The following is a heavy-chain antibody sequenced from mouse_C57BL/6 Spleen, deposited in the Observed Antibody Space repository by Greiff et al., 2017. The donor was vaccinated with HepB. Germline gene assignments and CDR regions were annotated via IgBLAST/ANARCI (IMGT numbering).Heavy chain of an antibody. J-gene: IGHJ3*01. CDR1: GFTFSNYW. V-gene: IGHV6-3*01. CDR3: TGGGTWFAD. Sequence: EVMLVESGGGLVQPGGSMKLSCVASGFTFSNYWMNWVRQSPEKGLEWVAQIRLKPDNYATHYAESVKGRFTISRDDSKRSVYMQMNNLRAEDTGRYYCTGGGTWFADWGQGTLVTVSA. CDR2: IRLKPDNYAT.